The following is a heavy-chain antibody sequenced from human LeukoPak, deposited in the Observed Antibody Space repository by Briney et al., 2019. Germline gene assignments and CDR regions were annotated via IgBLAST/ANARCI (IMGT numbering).Heavy chain of an antibody. D-gene: IGHD2-15*01. CDR3: ARDGGDIVAFDP. CDR2: IYYSGST. Sequence: SETLSLTCTVSGGSISSYYWSWIRQPPGRGLEWIGYIYYSGSTNYNPSLKSRVTISVDTSKNQFSLKLSSVTAADTAVYYCARDGGDIVAFDPWGQGTLVTVSS. CDR1: GGSISSYY. J-gene: IGHJ5*02. V-gene: IGHV4-59*12.